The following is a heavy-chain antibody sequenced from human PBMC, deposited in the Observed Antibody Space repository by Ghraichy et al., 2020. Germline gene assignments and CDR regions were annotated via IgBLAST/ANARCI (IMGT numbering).Heavy chain of an antibody. CDR2: ISHSGST. D-gene: IGHD3-10*01. J-gene: IGHJ4*02. CDR1: GFSISSGYY. Sequence: SEPVLTCGVSGFSISSGYYWAWIRQPPGKGLEWIGSISHSGSTYYNPSLRRRVTVSVDTSRNQISLKLNSVTAADTAVHYCARDPYGSRNYYFDYWGQGVLVTVSS. V-gene: IGHV4-38-2*02. CDR3: ARDPYGSRNYYFDY.